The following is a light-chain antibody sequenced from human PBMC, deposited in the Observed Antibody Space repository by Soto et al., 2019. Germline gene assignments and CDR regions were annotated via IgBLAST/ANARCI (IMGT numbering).Light chain of an antibody. CDR1: SSNIGAAYG. V-gene: IGLV1-40*01. CDR2: GNI. J-gene: IGLJ2*01. CDR3: QSYDSSLSAVI. Sequence: QPVLTQPPSVSGAPGQRVTVSCTGSSSNIGAAYGVQWYQQLPGTAPKLLIYGNINRPSGVPDRFSGFKSGTSASLAITGLQAEDEADYYCQSYDSSLSAVIFGGGTKLTVL.